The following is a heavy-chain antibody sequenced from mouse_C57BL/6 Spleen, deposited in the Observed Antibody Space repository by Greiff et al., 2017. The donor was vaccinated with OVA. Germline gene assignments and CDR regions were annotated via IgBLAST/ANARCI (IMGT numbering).Heavy chain of an antibody. CDR1: GYTFTSYW. J-gene: IGHJ2*01. V-gene: IGHV1-50*01. CDR2: IDPSDSYT. D-gene: IGHD2-2*01. CDR3: ARWDGYDGFDY. Sequence: QVQLQQSGAELVKPGASVKLSCKASGYTFTSYWMQWVKQRPGQGLEWIGEIDPSDSYTNYNQKFKGKATLTVDTSSSTAYMQLSSLTSEDSAVYYCARWDGYDGFDYWGKGTTLTVSS.